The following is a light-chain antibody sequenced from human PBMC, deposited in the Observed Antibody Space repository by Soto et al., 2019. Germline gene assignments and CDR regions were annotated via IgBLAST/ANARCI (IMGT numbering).Light chain of an antibody. V-gene: IGKV1-17*01. Sequence: DIKMTQSPSTLSGSVGDRVTITYRASQTISSWLAWYQQKPGKAPKRLIYAASSLQSGVPSRFSGSGSGTEFTLPISGLQPEDVATYYCLHHHSYPLTFGPGTKVDIK. J-gene: IGKJ3*01. CDR2: AAS. CDR3: LHHHSYPLT. CDR1: QTISSW.